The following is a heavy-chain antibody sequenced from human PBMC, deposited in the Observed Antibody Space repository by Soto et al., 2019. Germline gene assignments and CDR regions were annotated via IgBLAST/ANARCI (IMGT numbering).Heavy chain of an antibody. J-gene: IGHJ4*02. Sequence: PSETLSLTYTVSGGSISSYYWSWIRQPPGKGLEWIGYIYYSGSTYYNPSLKSRVTISVDTSKNQFSLKLSSVTAADTAVYYCARKYSSSWEDPYYFDYWGQGTLVTVSS. V-gene: IGHV4-59*12. CDR3: ARKYSSSWEDPYYFDY. CDR1: GGSISSYY. D-gene: IGHD6-13*01. CDR2: IYYSGST.